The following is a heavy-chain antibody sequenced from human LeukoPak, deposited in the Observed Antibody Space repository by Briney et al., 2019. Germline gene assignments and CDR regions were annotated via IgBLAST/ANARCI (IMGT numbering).Heavy chain of an antibody. D-gene: IGHD3-10*01. CDR1: GFTFSSYG. J-gene: IGHJ4*02. CDR3: AKSQQLAEEFSGFDY. V-gene: IGHV3-30*18. CDR2: ISYDGSNK. Sequence: GGSLRLSCAASGFTFSSYGMHWVRQAPGKGLEWVAVISYDGSNKYYADSVKGRLTISRDNSKNTLYLQMNSLRAEDTAVYYCAKSQQLAEEFSGFDYWGQGTLVTVSS.